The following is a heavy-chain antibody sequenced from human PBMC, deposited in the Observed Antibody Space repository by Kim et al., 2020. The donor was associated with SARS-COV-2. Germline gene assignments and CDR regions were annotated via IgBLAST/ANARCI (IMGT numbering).Heavy chain of an antibody. V-gene: IGHV3-30*01. CDR3: AREFGGAGDY. D-gene: IGHD3-16*01. Sequence: NKYYADSVKGRFTISRDNSKTTLYLQMNSLRAEDTAVYYCAREFGGAGDYWGQGTLVTVSS. J-gene: IGHJ4*02. CDR2: NK.